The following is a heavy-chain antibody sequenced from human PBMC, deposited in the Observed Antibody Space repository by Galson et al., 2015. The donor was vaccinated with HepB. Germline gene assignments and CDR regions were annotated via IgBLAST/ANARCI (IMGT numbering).Heavy chain of an antibody. V-gene: IGHV1-18*01. D-gene: IGHD1-26*01. CDR1: GSTFTTNG. CDR3: ARTFSGSYYVS. CDR2: ISAYNGNT. J-gene: IGHJ4*02. Sequence: SVKVSCKASGSTFTTNGISWVRQAPGQGLEWMGWISAYNGNTNRAQKFQDRVTMTRDTSTSTACMELRSLRSDDTAIYYCARTFSGSYYVSWGQGTLVTVSS.